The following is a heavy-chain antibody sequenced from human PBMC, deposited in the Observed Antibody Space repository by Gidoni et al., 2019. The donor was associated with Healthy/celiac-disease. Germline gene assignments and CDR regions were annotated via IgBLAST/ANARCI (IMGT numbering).Heavy chain of an antibody. D-gene: IGHD3-3*01. CDR2: IIPIFGTA. CDR1: GGTFSSYA. Sequence: VQLVQSGAEVKKPGSSVKVSCKASGGTFSSYAIRWVRQAPGQGLEWMGVIIPIFGTANYAQKFQGRVTITADEFTSTAYMELSSLRSEDTAVYYCARVITISENDYYYYYDMDVWGQGTTVTVSS. J-gene: IGHJ6*02. CDR3: ARVITISENDYYYYYDMDV. V-gene: IGHV1-69*01.